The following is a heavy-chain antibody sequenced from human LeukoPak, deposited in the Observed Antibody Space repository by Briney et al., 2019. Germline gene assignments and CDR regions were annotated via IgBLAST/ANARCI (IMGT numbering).Heavy chain of an antibody. CDR1: GFTFSTYW. V-gene: IGHV3-7*01. CDR2: TKEDGGEK. D-gene: IGHD6-19*01. CDR3: ARRSVAGSLDY. J-gene: IGHJ4*02. Sequence: GGSLRLSCAASGFTFSTYWMSWVRQAPGKGLEWVANTKEDGGEKYYVDSVKGRFTISRDNAENSLYLQMNSLRAEDTAVYYCARRSVAGSLDYWGQGTLVTVSS.